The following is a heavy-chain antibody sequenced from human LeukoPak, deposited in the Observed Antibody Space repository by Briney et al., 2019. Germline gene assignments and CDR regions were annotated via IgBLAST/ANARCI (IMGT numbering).Heavy chain of an antibody. V-gene: IGHV4-4*07. CDR2: IYGSGIT. CDR3: ARLKFYDSTGYSPGYYMDV. CDR1: GGSIISNY. D-gene: IGHD3-22*01. Sequence: ASETLSLTCTVSGGSIISNYWSWLRQSAGTGLEWIGRIYGSGITDYNPSLNSRVTMSLDTSRNQFSLRLTSVTAADTAVYYCARLKFYDSTGYSPGYYMDVWGKGTTVSVFS. J-gene: IGHJ6*03.